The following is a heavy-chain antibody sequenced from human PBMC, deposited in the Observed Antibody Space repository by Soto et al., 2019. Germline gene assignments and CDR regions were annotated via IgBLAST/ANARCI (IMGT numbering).Heavy chain of an antibody. CDR2: IIPVFGSP. J-gene: IGHJ5*02. D-gene: IGHD1-26*01. V-gene: IGHV1-69*06. CDR3: ARDISGTNNWFDP. Sequence: VQLVQSGAEVKKPGSSVRVSCETSGDTFSSHTINWLRQAPGQGLEWMGGIIPVFGSPNYAEKFQGRVTTSADTSTNKAYMELRSLTSDDTAVYFCARDISGTNNWFDPWGQGTLVTVSS. CDR1: GDTFSSHT.